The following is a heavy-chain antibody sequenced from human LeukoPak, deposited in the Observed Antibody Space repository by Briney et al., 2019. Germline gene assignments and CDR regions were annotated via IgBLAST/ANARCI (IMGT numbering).Heavy chain of an antibody. CDR1: GFTFSSYA. CDR3: AKGNKAAPPRGVWFDP. J-gene: IGHJ5*02. CDR2: ISGSGGST. V-gene: IGHV3-23*01. Sequence: QSGGSLRLSCAASGFTFSSYAMSWVRQAPGKGLEWVSGISGSGGSTYYADSVKGRFTISRDNSKNTLYLQMNSLRAEDTAVYYCAKGNKAAPPRGVWFDPWGQGTPVTVSS. D-gene: IGHD6-13*01.